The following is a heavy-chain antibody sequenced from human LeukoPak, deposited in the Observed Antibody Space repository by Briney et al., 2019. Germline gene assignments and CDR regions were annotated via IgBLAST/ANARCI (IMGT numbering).Heavy chain of an antibody. D-gene: IGHD6-13*01. V-gene: IGHV1-2*02. J-gene: IGHJ4*02. CDR3: ARVPSNSSSWSLLDY. CDR1: GYTFTGYY. Sequence: ASVKVSCKASGYTFTGYYMHWVRQAPGQGLEWMGWINPNSGGTNYAQKFQGRVTMTRDTSISTAYMELSRLRSDDTAVYYCARVPSNSSSWSLLDYWGQGTLVTVSS. CDR2: INPNSGGT.